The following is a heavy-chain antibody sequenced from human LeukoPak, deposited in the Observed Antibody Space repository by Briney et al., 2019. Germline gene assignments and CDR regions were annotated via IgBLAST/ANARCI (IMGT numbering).Heavy chain of an antibody. CDR3: ASQSSTYYYYGMDV. V-gene: IGHV4-34*01. CDR1: GGSFSGYY. D-gene: IGHD6-13*01. J-gene: IGHJ6*02. CDR2: INHSGST. Sequence: SETLSLTCAVYGGSFSGYYWSWIRQPPGKGLGWIGEINHSGSTNYNPSLKSRVAISVDTSKNQFSLKLSSVTAADTAVYYCASQSSTYYYYGMDVWGQGTTVTVSS.